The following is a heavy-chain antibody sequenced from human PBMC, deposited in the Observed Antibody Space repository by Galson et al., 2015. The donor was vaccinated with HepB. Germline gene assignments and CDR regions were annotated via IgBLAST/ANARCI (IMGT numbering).Heavy chain of an antibody. CDR2: IWYDGSNK. CDR3: ARYLWAYSYGGGTDY. V-gene: IGHV3-33*01. Sequence: SLRLSCAASGFTFSSYGMHWVRQAPGKGLEWVAVIWYDGSNKYYADSVKGRFTISRDNSKNTLYLQMNSLRAEDTAVYYCARYLWAYSYGGGTDYWGQGTLVTVSS. CDR1: GFTFSSYG. J-gene: IGHJ4*02. D-gene: IGHD5-18*01.